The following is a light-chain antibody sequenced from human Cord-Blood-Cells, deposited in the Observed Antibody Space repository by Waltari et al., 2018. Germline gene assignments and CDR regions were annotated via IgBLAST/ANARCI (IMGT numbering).Light chain of an antibody. J-gene: IGKJ3*01. V-gene: IGKV3-11*01. Sequence: EIVFTQSPATLSLSPGDRAPLSCRASPSVSSYLAWYQQKPGQAPRLLIYDASNRATGIPARFSGSGSGTDFTLTISSLEPEDFAVYYCQQRSNWPFTFVPGTKVDIK. CDR2: DAS. CDR3: QQRSNWPFT. CDR1: PSVSSY.